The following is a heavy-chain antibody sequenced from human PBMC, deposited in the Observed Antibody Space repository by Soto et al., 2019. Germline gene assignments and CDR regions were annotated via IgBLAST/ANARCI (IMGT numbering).Heavy chain of an antibody. CDR3: ANSDYPSGWFQIPPYY. D-gene: IGHD6-19*01. CDR2: ISGSGFNS. CDR1: GSTFSSYA. Sequence: EVQLLESGGGLVQPGGSLRLSCAASGSTFSSYAMSWVRQAPGKGLEWVSGISGSGFNSYYATSVKGRFTISRDNSKNTLYLQMNSLTVEDTAVYYCANSDYPSGWFQIPPYYWGQGTLVTVSS. V-gene: IGHV3-23*01. J-gene: IGHJ4*02.